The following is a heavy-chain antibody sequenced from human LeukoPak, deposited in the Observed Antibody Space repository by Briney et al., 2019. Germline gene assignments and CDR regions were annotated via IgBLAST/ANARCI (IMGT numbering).Heavy chain of an antibody. V-gene: IGHV3-30*04. D-gene: IGHD2-8*01. CDR1: GFTFSSYA. J-gene: IGHJ3*02. CDR3: ASLTDGLDAFDI. CDR2: ISYDGSNK. Sequence: PGRSLRLSCAASGFTFSSYAMHWVRQAPGKGLEWVAVISYDGSNKYYADSVKGRFTISRDNSKNTLYLQMNSLRAEDTAVYYCASLTDGLDAFDIWGQGTMVTVSS.